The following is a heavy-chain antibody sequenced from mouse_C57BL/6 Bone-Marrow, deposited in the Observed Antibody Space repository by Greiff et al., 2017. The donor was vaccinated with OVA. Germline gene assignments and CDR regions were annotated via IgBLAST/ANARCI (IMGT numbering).Heavy chain of an antibody. V-gene: IGHV1-72*01. Sequence: QVQLQQPGAELVKPGASVKLSCKASGYTFTSYWMHWVKQRPGRGLEWIGRIDPNSGGTKYNEKFKSKATLTVDKPSSTAYMQLSSLTSEDSAVYYCARKPLWLRRDWYFDVWGTGTTVTVSS. CDR3: ARKPLWLRRDWYFDV. D-gene: IGHD2-2*01. CDR2: IDPNSGGT. CDR1: GYTFTSYW. J-gene: IGHJ1*03.